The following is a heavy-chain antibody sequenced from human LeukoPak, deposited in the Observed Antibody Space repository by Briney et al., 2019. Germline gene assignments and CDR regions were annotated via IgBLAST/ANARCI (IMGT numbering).Heavy chain of an antibody. Sequence: SETLSLTCTVSGGSISSYYWSWIRQPPGKGLEWIGYIYYSGSTNHNPSLKSRVTISVDTSKNQFSLKLSSVTAADTAVYYCAKVTTMIVGWAFDIWGQGTMVTVSS. J-gene: IGHJ3*02. CDR3: AKVTTMIVGWAFDI. D-gene: IGHD3-22*01. V-gene: IGHV4-59*01. CDR1: GGSISSYY. CDR2: IYYSGST.